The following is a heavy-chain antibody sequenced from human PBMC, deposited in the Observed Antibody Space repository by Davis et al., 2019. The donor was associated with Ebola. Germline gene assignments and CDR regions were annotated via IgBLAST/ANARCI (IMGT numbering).Heavy chain of an antibody. V-gene: IGHV3-7*01. CDR1: GFTFSSYR. J-gene: IGHJ6*04. CDR3: ARGGYSSSWYRGVYYYYGMDV. CDR2: IKQDGSEK. Sequence: GESLNTSCAASGFTFSSYRMSWVRQAPGKGPEWVSNIKQDGSEKYYVDSVKGRFTISRDNAKNSLYLQMNSLRAEDTAVYYCARGGYSSSWYRGVYYYYGMDVWGKGTTVTVSS. D-gene: IGHD6-13*01.